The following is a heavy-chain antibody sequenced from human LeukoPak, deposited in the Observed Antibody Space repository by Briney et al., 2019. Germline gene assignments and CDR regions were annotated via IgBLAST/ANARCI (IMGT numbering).Heavy chain of an antibody. CDR2: IYYSGST. D-gene: IGHD2-15*01. CDR1: GGSISSSSYY. V-gene: IGHV4-39*07. J-gene: IGHJ5*02. CDR3: ARDQYAYNRYCSGGSCYGSNGFDP. Sequence: SETLSLTCTVSGGSISSSSYYWGWIRQPPGKGLEWIGSIYYSGSTYYNPSLKSRVTISVDTSKNQFSLKLSSVTAADTAVYYCARDQYAYNRYCSGGSCYGSNGFDPWGQGTLVTVSS.